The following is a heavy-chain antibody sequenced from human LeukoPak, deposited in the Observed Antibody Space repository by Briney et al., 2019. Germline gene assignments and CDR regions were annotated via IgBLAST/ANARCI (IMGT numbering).Heavy chain of an antibody. CDR1: GFTFSRYW. J-gene: IGHJ6*03. CDR3: VRGRNPDRITIIRPKEYYYMDV. CDR2: IKEDAGEI. V-gene: IGHV3-7*04. D-gene: IGHD3-10*01. Sequence: GGSLRLSCAASGFTFSRYWMSWVRQVPGKGLEWVANIKEDAGEIYYVDSVKGRFTISRDNAKNSLYLQMDSLRAEDTAVYYCVRGRNPDRITIIRPKEYYYMDVWGRGTTVTVSS.